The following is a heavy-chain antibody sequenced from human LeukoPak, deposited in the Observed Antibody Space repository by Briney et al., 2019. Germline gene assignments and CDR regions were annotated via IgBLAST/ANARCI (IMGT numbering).Heavy chain of an antibody. V-gene: IGHV4-4*09. D-gene: IGHD1-1*01. CDR2: IYTSGGT. CDR3: ARHLHNQPSPSFDP. Sequence: SETLSLTCSVSGGSVTTYYWSWIRQPPGKGLEWIGYIYTSGGTNHNPSLKSRVTTSVDTSKNQFSLKLTSVTAADTAVYYCARHLHNQPSPSFDPWGQGTLVTVSS. J-gene: IGHJ5*02. CDR1: GGSVTTYY.